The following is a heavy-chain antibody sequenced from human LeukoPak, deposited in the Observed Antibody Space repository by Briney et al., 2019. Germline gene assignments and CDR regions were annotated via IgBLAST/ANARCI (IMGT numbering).Heavy chain of an antibody. D-gene: IGHD2-2*02. J-gene: IGHJ4*02. CDR2: ISGGGDST. Sequence: GGSLRLSCAASGFTFSTYAMRWVRQAPGKGPEWVSGISGGGDSTYYADSVKGRFTISRDNAKNTLNLQMNSLRAEDTAVYYCARGQYCSSSSCYIDYWGQGTLVTVSS. V-gene: IGHV3-23*01. CDR3: ARGQYCSSSSCYIDY. CDR1: GFTFSTYA.